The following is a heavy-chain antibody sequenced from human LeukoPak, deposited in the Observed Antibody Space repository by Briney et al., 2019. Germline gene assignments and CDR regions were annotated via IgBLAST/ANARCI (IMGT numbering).Heavy chain of an antibody. Sequence: GGSLRLSCAASGFTFSSYSMNWVRQAPGKGLEWVSSISSSSSYIYYADSVKGRFTIPRDNAKNSLYLQMNSLRAEDTAVYYCARDRGYYDSSGYQLGFDPWGQGTLVTVSS. D-gene: IGHD3-22*01. J-gene: IGHJ5*02. V-gene: IGHV3-21*01. CDR2: ISSSSSYI. CDR3: ARDRGYYDSSGYQLGFDP. CDR1: GFTFSSYS.